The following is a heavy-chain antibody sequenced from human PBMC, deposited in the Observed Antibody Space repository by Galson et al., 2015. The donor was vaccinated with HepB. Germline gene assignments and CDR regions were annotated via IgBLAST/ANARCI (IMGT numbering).Heavy chain of an antibody. CDR1: GFTFSSSA. CDR3: ARGGDIAAAGLDY. CDR2: ISYDGSNE. J-gene: IGHJ4*02. Sequence: SLRLSCAASGFTFSSSAMHWVRQAPGKGLEWVAIISYDGSNEHYADSVKGRFTIPRDNSKNTLYLQMNSLRGEDTAVYYCARGGDIAAAGLDYWGQGTLVTVSS. D-gene: IGHD6-13*01. V-gene: IGHV3-30-3*01.